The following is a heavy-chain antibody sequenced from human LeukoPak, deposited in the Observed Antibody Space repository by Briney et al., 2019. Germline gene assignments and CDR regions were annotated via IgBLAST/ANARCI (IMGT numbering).Heavy chain of an antibody. CDR3: ARDNSSSIYYYGMDV. CDR1: GGTFSSYT. J-gene: IGHJ6*02. CDR2: IIPILGIA. V-gene: IGHV1-69*04. D-gene: IGHD6-6*01. Sequence: GASVKVSCKASGGTFSSYTISWVRQAPGQGLEWMGRIIPILGIANYAQKFQGRVTITADKSTSTAYMELSSLRSEGTAVYYCARDNSSSIYYYGMDVWGQGTTVTVSS.